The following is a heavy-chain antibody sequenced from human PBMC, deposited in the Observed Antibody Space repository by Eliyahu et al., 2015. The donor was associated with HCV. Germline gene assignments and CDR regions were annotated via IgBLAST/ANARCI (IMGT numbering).Heavy chain of an antibody. V-gene: IGHV1-69*01. Sequence: EVKKPGSSVKVSCKASGGTFSSYAISWVRQAPGQGLEWMGGIIPIFGTANYAQKFQGRVTITADESTSTAYMELSSLRSEDTAVYYCARDLVDIGATTYGHQGNYGMDVWGQGTTVTVSS. D-gene: IGHD5-12*01. CDR2: IIPIFGTA. CDR1: GGTFSSYA. CDR3: ARDLVDIGATTYGHQGNYGMDV. J-gene: IGHJ6*02.